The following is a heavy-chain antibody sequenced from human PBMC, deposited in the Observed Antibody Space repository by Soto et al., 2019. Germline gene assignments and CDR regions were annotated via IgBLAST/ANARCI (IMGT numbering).Heavy chain of an antibody. CDR1: RLTFSTYD. Sequence: QVQLVESGGGVVQPGTSLRLSCAASRLTFSTYDMHWVRQAPGKGLEWVALIWSDASREFYADSVKGRFSISRDNSKNTLFLQMNGLRAEDTAVYYCAGGPKGGAYDMDVWGQGTTVTVSS. V-gene: IGHV3-33*01. CDR2: IWSDASRE. J-gene: IGHJ6*02. D-gene: IGHD3-16*01. CDR3: AGGPKGGAYDMDV.